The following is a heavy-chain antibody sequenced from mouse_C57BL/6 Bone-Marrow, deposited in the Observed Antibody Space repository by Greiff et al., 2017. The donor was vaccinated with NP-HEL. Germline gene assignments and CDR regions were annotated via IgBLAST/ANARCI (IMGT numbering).Heavy chain of an antibody. CDR1: GYTFTSYG. J-gene: IGHJ1*03. CDR3: ANYYGRGYFDV. V-gene: IGHV1-81*01. D-gene: IGHD1-1*01. Sequence: VQVVESGAELARPGASVKLSCKASGYTFTSYGISWVKQRTGQGLEWIGEIYPRSGNTYYNEKFKGKATLTADKSSSTAYMELRSLTSEDSAVYFCANYYGRGYFDVWGTGTTVTVSS. CDR2: IYPRSGNT.